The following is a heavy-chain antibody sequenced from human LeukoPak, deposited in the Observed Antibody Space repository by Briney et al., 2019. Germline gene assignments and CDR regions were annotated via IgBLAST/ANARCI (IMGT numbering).Heavy chain of an antibody. D-gene: IGHD1-26*01. CDR3: ARIRIVGATYYFVY. CDR1: GFTFSDYY. Sequence: PGGSLRLSCAASGFTFSDYYMSWIRQAPGKGLEWVSFITGTTTYTYYADSVKGRFTISRDNAKKSLYLQMISLRAEDTAVYYCARIRIVGATYYFVYWGQGTLVTVSS. CDR2: ITGTTTYT. J-gene: IGHJ4*02. V-gene: IGHV3-11*03.